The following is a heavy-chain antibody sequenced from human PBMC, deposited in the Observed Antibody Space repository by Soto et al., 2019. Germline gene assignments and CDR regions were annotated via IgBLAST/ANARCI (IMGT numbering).Heavy chain of an antibody. Sequence: SETLSLTYTVSGASISSYYWSWIRQPAGKGLEWIGRIYTSGSTNYNPSLKSRVTMSVDTSKNQFSLKLSSVTAADTAVYYCARTGQTYYYYGMDVWGQGTTVTVSS. CDR2: IYTSGST. V-gene: IGHV4-4*07. CDR1: GASISSYY. J-gene: IGHJ6*02. CDR3: ARTGQTYYYYGMDV.